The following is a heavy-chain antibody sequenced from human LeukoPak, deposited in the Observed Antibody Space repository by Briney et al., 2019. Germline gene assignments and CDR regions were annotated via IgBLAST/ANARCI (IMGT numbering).Heavy chain of an antibody. V-gene: IGHV3-30*03. CDR1: GFTFSGYG. Sequence: GGSLRLSCAASGFTFSGYGMHWVRQTPGKGLEWVAVISYDGSNKYYADSVKGRFTISRDNSKNTLYLQMNSLRAEDTAVYYCALGAVADLFDPWGQGTLVTVSS. CDR3: ALGAVADLFDP. CDR2: ISYDGSNK. J-gene: IGHJ5*02. D-gene: IGHD6-19*01.